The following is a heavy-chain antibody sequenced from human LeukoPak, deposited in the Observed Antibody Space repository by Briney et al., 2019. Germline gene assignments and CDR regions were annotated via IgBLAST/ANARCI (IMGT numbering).Heavy chain of an antibody. CDR3: ARNSGTYYTDY. J-gene: IGHJ4*02. V-gene: IGHV1-2*06. D-gene: IGHD1-26*01. Sequence: ASVKVSCKASGYTFTGYYMHWVRQAPGQELEWMGRINPNSGGTNYAQKFQGRDTMTRDTSISTAYMELSRLRSDDTAVYYCARNSGTYYTDYWGQGTLVTVSS. CDR1: GYTFTGYY. CDR2: INPNSGGT.